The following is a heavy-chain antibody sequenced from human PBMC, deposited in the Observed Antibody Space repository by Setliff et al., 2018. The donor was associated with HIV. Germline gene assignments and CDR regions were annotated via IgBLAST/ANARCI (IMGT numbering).Heavy chain of an antibody. CDR2: IFYTGST. J-gene: IGHJ4*02. Sequence: SETLSLTCSVSGVSTSSSTYYWGWIRQPPGKGLEWIGYIFYTGSTYYNPSLKSRVTISADTSKNHFSLRLSYVTAADTAVYYCVRQGLTMNRGVPAPILYYFDYWGQGILVTVSS. CDR3: VRQGLTMNRGVPAPILYYFDY. CDR1: GVSTSSSTYY. D-gene: IGHD3-10*01. V-gene: IGHV4-39*01.